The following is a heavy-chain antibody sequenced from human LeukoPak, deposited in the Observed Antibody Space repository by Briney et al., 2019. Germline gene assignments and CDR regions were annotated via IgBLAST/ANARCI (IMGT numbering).Heavy chain of an antibody. CDR1: GFTFSGYA. D-gene: IGHD6-19*01. Sequence: GGSLRLSCAASGFTFSGYAMSWVRQAPGKGLEWVSGIRGSGGSTYYADSVKGRFSISRDNSKNTLYLQMKSLRAEDTAVYFCAREPGYSIGWGIDFWGQGTLVTVSS. CDR3: AREPGYSIGWGIDF. V-gene: IGHV3-23*01. CDR2: IRGSGGST. J-gene: IGHJ4*02.